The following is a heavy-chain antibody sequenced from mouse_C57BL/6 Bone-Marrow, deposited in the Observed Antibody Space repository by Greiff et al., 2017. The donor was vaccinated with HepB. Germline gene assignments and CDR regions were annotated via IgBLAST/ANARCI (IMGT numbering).Heavy chain of an antibody. CDR1: GFTFSDFY. CDR3: ARDADGYYSWFAY. V-gene: IGHV7-1*01. CDR2: SRNKANDYTT. Sequence: EVKLVESGGGLVQSGRSLRLSCATSGFTFSDFYMEWVRQAPGKGLEWIAASRNKANDYTTEYSASVKGRFIVSRDTPQSILYLQMNALRAEDTAIYYCARDADGYYSWFAYWGQGTLVTVSA. J-gene: IGHJ3*01. D-gene: IGHD2-3*01.